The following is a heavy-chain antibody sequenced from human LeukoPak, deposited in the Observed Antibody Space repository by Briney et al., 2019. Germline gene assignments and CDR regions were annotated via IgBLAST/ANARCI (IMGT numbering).Heavy chain of an antibody. V-gene: IGHV4-34*01. J-gene: IGHJ5*02. CDR1: GGSFSGYY. D-gene: IGHD6-19*01. CDR2: INHSGST. CDR3: AISSGWYRNWFDP. Sequence: SETLSLTCAVYGGSFSGYYWSWIRQPPGRGLEWIGEINHSGSTNYNPSLKSRVTISVDTSKNQFSLKLSSVTAADTAVYYCAISSGWYRNWFDPWGQGTLVTVSS.